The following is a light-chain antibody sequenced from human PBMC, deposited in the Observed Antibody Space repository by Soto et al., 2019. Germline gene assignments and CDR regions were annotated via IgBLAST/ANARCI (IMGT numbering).Light chain of an antibody. V-gene: IGKV3-15*01. CDR2: GAS. CDR3: QQYNHWTIT. Sequence: EIVMTQSPATLSVSPGERATLSCRASQSISSNLAWYQQKPGQAPRLLIYGASTRVTGVPARFSGSGSGTESTLTISSGQFNNFAVHYCQQYNHWTITFGQGTRLEIK. CDR1: QSISSN. J-gene: IGKJ5*01.